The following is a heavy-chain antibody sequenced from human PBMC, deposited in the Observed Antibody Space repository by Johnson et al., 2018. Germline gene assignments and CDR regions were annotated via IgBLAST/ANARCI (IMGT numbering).Heavy chain of an antibody. CDR1: GFTFSSYG. Sequence: QVQLVQSGGGVVQPGRSLRLSCAASGFTFSSYGMHWVRQAPGKGLEWVAVISYDGSNKYYADSVKGRFTISRDNSKNTLYLQMNSLRAGDTAVYYCTKDGGGLRAEGPYYMDVWGKGTTVTVSS. D-gene: IGHD5-12*01. CDR3: TKDGGGLRAEGPYYMDV. CDR2: ISYDGSNK. V-gene: IGHV3-30*18. J-gene: IGHJ6*03.